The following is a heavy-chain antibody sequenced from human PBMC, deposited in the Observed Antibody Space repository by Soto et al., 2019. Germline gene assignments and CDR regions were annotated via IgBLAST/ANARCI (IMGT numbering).Heavy chain of an antibody. CDR1: GFTFSNYG. CDR2: ISDDGINK. V-gene: IGHV3-30*18. CDR3: TKRRNVLRFLEWSSGMEV. Sequence: PGGSLRLSCAASGFTFSNYGIHWVRQAPCKGLEWVAFISDDGINKYYADSMKGRFTMSRDNSKRTLYLQMNSLRVEDTAVYYCTKRRNVLRFLEWSSGMEVWGQGTTVTVSS. J-gene: IGHJ6*02. D-gene: IGHD3-3*01.